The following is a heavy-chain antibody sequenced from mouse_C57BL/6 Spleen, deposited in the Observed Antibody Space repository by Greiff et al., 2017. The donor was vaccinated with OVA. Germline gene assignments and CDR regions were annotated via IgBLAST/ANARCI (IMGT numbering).Heavy chain of an antibody. V-gene: IGHV3-6*01. CDR1: GYSITSGYY. Sequence: EVKLQESGPGLVKPSQSLSLTCSVTGYSITSGYYWNWIRQFPGNKLEWMGYISYDGSNNYNPSLKNRISITRDTSKNQFFLKLNSVTTEDTATYYCAREGITTVVAYYFDYWGQGTTLTVSS. CDR2: ISYDGSN. CDR3: AREGITTVVAYYFDY. J-gene: IGHJ2*01. D-gene: IGHD1-1*01.